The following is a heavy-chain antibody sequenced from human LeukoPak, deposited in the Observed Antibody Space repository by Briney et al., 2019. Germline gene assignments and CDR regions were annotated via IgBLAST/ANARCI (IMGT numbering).Heavy chain of an antibody. Sequence: PGGSLRLSCAASGFTFSSYSMNWVRQAPGKGLEWVSSISSSSSYIYCADSVKGRFTISRDNAKNSLYLQLNSLRAGDTAVYYCAKDLHWGLDYWGQGALVTVSS. CDR3: AKDLHWGLDY. D-gene: IGHD7-27*01. CDR1: GFTFSSYS. J-gene: IGHJ4*02. V-gene: IGHV3-21*04. CDR2: ISSSSSYI.